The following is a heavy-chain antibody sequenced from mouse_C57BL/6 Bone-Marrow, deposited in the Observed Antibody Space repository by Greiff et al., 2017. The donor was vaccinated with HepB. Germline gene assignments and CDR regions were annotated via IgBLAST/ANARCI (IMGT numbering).Heavy chain of an antibody. CDR3: ARDYGSSIFAY. V-gene: IGHV1-19*01. D-gene: IGHD1-1*01. J-gene: IGHJ3*01. CDR2: INPYNGGT. CDR1: GYTFTDYY. Sequence: EVKLQESGPVLVKPGASVKMSCKASGYTFTDYYMNWVKQSHGKSLEWIGVINPYNGGTSYNQKFKGKATLTVDKSSSTAYMELNSLTSEDSAVYYCARDYGSSIFAYWGQGTLVTVSA.